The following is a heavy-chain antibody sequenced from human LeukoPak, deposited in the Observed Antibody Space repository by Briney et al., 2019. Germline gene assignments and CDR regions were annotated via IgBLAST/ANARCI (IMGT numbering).Heavy chain of an antibody. J-gene: IGHJ4*02. Sequence: PSQTLSLTCTVSGGSISSGSYYWSWIRQPAGKGLEWIVRIYSSGSTNYNPSLKSRVTISVDTSKNQFSLKLSSVTAADTAVYYCARLRVYCSSTSCYSNWGQGTLVTVSS. V-gene: IGHV4-61*02. CDR1: GGSISSGSYY. CDR3: ARLRVYCSSTSCYSN. CDR2: IYSSGST. D-gene: IGHD2-2*01.